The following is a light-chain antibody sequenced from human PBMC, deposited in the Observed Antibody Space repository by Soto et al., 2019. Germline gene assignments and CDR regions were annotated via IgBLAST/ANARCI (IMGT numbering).Light chain of an antibody. V-gene: IGLV1-44*01. CDR3: AAWDDSLNGLYV. CDR2: SNN. Sequence: QSVLTQPPSASGTPGQRVTIACSGSSSNIGSNTVNWYQQLPGTAPKLLIYSNNQRPSGVPGRFSGSKSGTSASLAISGLQSEDEADYYCAAWDDSLNGLYVFGTGTKLTV. J-gene: IGLJ1*01. CDR1: SSNIGSNT.